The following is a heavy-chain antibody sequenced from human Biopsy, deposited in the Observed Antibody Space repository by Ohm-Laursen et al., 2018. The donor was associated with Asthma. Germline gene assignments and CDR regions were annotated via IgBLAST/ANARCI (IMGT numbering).Heavy chain of an antibody. J-gene: IGHJ6*02. CDR2: IHHSGTS. CDR3: VRQSGYRSGWPKLLFVYYGMDV. CDR1: GDSITSGGCC. V-gene: IGHV4-31*03. Sequence: SQTLSLTCTVPGDSITSGGCCWNWIRQDPGKGLEWIWYIHHSGTSYFNPSLKSRVSFSRDTSKNQFSLRLTYVTAADTAQYYCVRQSGYRSGWPKLLFVYYGMDVWGPGTTVTVSS. D-gene: IGHD6-19*01.